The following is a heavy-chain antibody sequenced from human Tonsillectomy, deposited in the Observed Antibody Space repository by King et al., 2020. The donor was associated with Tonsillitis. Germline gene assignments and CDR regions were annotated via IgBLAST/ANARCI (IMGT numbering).Heavy chain of an antibody. J-gene: IGHJ3*02. V-gene: IGHV5-51*01. Sequence: VQLVESGAEVKKPGESLKLSCQGSRYSFTSHWIAWVRQMPGKGLGWMGIVYPDDSDTRYSPSFQGQVTISADKSISTAYLHWRSLKASDTAMYYCARHRTSGSSDAFDIWGQGTIVTVSS. CDR3: ARHRTSGSSDAFDI. CDR2: VYPDDSDT. CDR1: RYSFTSHW. D-gene: IGHD1-26*01.